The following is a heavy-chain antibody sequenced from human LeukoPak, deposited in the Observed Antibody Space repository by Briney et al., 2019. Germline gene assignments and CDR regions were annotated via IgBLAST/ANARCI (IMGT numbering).Heavy chain of an antibody. Sequence: PGWSLRLSCEASGFTFKHYAMAWVRPAPGKGLEWVSGLNGNGAATFYPDSVQGRFTISRDNSNNTLYLRLNSLRAEDTAIYFCAKDRWYDGESGYFDHWGRGTLVTVSS. CDR3: AKDRWYDGESGYFDH. CDR1: GFTFKHYA. V-gene: IGHV3-23*01. D-gene: IGHD3-10*01. J-gene: IGHJ4*02. CDR2: LNGNGAAT.